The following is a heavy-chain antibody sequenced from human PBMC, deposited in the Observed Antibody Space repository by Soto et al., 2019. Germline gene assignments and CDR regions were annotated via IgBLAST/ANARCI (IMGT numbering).Heavy chain of an antibody. CDR3: AKDPGVLLFYYYYGMDV. CDR2: ISGSGGST. V-gene: IGHV3-23*01. CDR1: GFTFSSYA. D-gene: IGHD3-10*01. Sequence: GGSLRLSCAASGFTFSSYAMSWVRQAPGKGLEWVSAISGSGGSTHYADSVKGRFTISRDNSKNTLYLQMNSLRAEDTAVYYCAKDPGVLLFYYYYGMDVWGQGTTVTVSS. J-gene: IGHJ6*02.